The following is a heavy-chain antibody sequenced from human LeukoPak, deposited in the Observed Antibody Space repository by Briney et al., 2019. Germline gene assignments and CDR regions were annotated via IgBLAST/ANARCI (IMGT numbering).Heavy chain of an antibody. Sequence: SVKVSCKASGGTFSSYAISWVRQAPGQGLEWMGGIIPIFGTANYAQKFQGRVTITADESTSTAYMELRSLRSDDTAVYYCARDQGPVWFGAWDWFDPWGQGTLVTVSS. CDR3: ARDQGPVWFGAWDWFDP. J-gene: IGHJ5*02. CDR1: GGTFSSYA. CDR2: IIPIFGTA. V-gene: IGHV1-69*01. D-gene: IGHD3-10*01.